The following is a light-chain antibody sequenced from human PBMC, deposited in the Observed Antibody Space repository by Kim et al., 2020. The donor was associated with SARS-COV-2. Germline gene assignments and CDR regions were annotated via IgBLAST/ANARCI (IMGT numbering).Light chain of an antibody. CDR2: GAS. J-gene: IGKJ3*01. CDR3: QQYSDWPT. CDR1: QSINRN. V-gene: IGKV3-15*01. Sequence: SVSPGERATRACRASQSINRNLAWYQQKPGQAPRLLIYGASTRATGVPARFSGSGSGTEFTLTISSLQSEESAVYYCQQYSDWPTFGPGTKVEIK.